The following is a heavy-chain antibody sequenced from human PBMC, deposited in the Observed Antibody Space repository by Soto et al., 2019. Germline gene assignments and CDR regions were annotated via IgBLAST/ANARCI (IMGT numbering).Heavy chain of an antibody. V-gene: IGHV4-59*08. D-gene: IGHD5-18*01. Sequence: SETLSLTCTVSGASISRYYWSWIRQSPWKGLEWIGYLYNTGSTIYNPSLKSRVTISVDTSKNQFSLKLSSVTAAGTALYYCARAISYDYSDYWGQGTQVTVSS. CDR2: LYNTGST. J-gene: IGHJ4*02. CDR3: ARAISYDYSDY. CDR1: GASISRYY.